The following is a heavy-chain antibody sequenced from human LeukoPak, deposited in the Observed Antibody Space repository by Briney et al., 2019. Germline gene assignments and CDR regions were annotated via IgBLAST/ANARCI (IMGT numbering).Heavy chain of an antibody. CDR1: GSTFSSYG. V-gene: IGHV3-30*02. D-gene: IGHD1-26*01. Sequence: PGGSLRLSCAASGSTFSSYGMHWVRQAPGKGLEWVAFIRYDGSNKYYADSVKGRFTISRDNSKNTLYLQMNSLRAEDTAVYYCAKDREWELPNWGQGTLVTVSS. J-gene: IGHJ4*02. CDR2: IRYDGSNK. CDR3: AKDREWELPN.